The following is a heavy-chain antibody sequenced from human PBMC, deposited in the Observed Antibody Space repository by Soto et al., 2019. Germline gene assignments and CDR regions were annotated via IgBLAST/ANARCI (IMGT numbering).Heavy chain of an antibody. V-gene: IGHV1-8*01. D-gene: IGHD5-18*01. CDR2: MNPNSGNT. Sequence: QVQLVQCGPKVKKPRPSVKVSCKASGYTFTSYDITGVRQATRQGLEWMGWMNPNSGNTGYAQKVQGRVTMTRNTSISTAYMKLSSRISEDTAVYYRAREHSYGSSTGTCYYYYGMDVWGQGNRVTVSS. CDR3: AREHSYGSSTGTCYYYYGMDV. J-gene: IGHJ6*02. CDR1: GYTFTSYD.